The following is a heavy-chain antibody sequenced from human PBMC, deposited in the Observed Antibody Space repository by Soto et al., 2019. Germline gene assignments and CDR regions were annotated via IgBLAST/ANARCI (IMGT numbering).Heavy chain of an antibody. Sequence: GGSLRLSCAASGFTFSGSAMHWVRQASGKGLEWVGRIRSKANSYATAYAASVKGRFTISRDDSKNTAYLQMNSLKTEDTAVYYCTRHGRYGDLDYWGQGTLVTVSS. CDR1: GFTFSGSA. J-gene: IGHJ4*02. D-gene: IGHD4-17*01. CDR3: TRHGRYGDLDY. V-gene: IGHV3-73*01. CDR2: IRSKANSYAT.